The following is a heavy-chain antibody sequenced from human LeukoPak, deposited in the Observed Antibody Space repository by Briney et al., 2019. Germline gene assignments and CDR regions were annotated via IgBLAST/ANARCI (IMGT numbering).Heavy chain of an antibody. D-gene: IGHD6-13*01. V-gene: IGHV3-53*01. J-gene: IGHJ4*02. Sequence: PGGSLRLSCVASGFLVSSNYMSWVRQAPGKGLEWVSAIYSGGSTYYADSVKGRFTISRDNSKNTLYLQMNSLRAEDTAVYYCARHRGAAAGALDYWGQETLVTVSS. CDR3: ARHRGAAAGALDY. CDR2: IYSGGST. CDR1: GFLVSSNY.